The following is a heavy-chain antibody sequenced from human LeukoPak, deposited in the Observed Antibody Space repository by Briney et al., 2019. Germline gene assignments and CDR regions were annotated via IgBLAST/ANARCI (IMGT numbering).Heavy chain of an antibody. CDR2: INHSGST. V-gene: IGHV4-39*07. CDR1: GGSISSGGYY. CDR3: ARGPGMVATYGY. D-gene: IGHD5-12*01. J-gene: IGHJ4*02. Sequence: TSETLSLTCTVSGGSISSGGYYWSWIRQPPGKGLEWIGEINHSGSTNYNPSLKSRVTISVDTSKNQFSLKLSSVTAADTAVYYCARGPGMVATYGYWGQGTLVTVSS.